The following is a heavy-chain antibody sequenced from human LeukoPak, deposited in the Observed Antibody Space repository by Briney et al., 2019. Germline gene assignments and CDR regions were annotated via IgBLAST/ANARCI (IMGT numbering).Heavy chain of an antibody. CDR3: ARGEDYGGNSVRFDP. J-gene: IGHJ5*02. CDR1: GGSISSYD. V-gene: IGHV4-59*01. CDR2: SYNSGST. D-gene: IGHD4-17*01. Sequence: SETLSLTCTVSGGSISSYDWSWIWQPPGKGQGRNGYSYNSGSTSYNPSLTRRVTISVDTSKNQFSLNLSSVTAADTAVSYCARGEDYGGNSVRFDPWGQGTLVTVSS.